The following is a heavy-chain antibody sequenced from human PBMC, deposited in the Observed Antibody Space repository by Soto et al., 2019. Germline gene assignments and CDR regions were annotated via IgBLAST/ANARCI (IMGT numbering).Heavy chain of an antibody. J-gene: IGHJ5*02. CDR2: IYDTGST. CDR1: GSNSVNHY. CDR3: ARCPIDHNLFAP. V-gene: IGHV4-59*11. Sequence: ETKSLPCSVSGSNSVNHYGRWILQSPGKGLEWIGHIYDTGSTSYNPSLKSRVTISVDTSNKQFSLRLSAVTAADTAVYYCARCPIDHNLFAPLGQGTLVTVSS. D-gene: IGHD3-9*01.